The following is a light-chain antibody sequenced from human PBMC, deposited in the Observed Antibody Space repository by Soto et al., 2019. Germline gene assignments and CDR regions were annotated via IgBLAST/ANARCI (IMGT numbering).Light chain of an antibody. CDR2: KVS. CDR3: MQATYWPWT. V-gene: IGKV2-30*01. Sequence: DVVVTQSPLSLPVTLGQPASISCRSSQSLVYRDGNTYLSWFQQRPGQSPRRLIYKVSDRDSGVPDRFSGSGSGTDVTLKISGVEAEDVGVYYCMQATYWPWTFGQGTKVEIK. J-gene: IGKJ1*01. CDR1: QSLVYRDGNTY.